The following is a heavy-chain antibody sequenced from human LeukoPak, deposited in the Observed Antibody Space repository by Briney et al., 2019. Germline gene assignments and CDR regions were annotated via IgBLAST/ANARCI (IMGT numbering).Heavy chain of an antibody. J-gene: IGHJ4*02. Sequence: PGGSLRLSCAASGFTFNSYWMSWLRQAPGKGLEGVANIKQDGSEKYYVDSVKGRFTISRDNAKNSLYLQMNSLRAEDTAVYYCARERFLEWFVDYWGQGTLVTVSS. CDR1: GFTFNSYW. CDR2: IKQDGSEK. D-gene: IGHD3-3*01. CDR3: ARERFLEWFVDY. V-gene: IGHV3-7*01.